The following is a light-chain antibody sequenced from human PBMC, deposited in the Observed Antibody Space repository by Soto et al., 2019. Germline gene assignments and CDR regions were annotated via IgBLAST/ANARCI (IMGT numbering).Light chain of an antibody. CDR1: QSISRSY. CDR3: QHYGSSSYT. CDR2: SAS. J-gene: IGKJ2*01. Sequence: EIVLTQSPGTLSLSPGERATLSCRASQSISRSYLAWYQQKPGQAPRRLIYSASSRATGIPDRFSGSGSGTDFTLTISRLETADFAVYYCQHYGSSSYTFGQGTQLEIK. V-gene: IGKV3-20*01.